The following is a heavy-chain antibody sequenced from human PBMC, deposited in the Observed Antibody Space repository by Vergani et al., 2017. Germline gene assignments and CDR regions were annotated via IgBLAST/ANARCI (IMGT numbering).Heavy chain of an antibody. V-gene: IGHV4-38-2*02. Sequence: QVQLQESGPGLVKPSETLSLTCTVSGYSISSGYYWGWIRQPPGKGLEWIGSIYHSGSTYYNPSLKSRVTISVDTSKNQFSLKLSSVTAADTAVYYCARDNSGSYYYYDYYGMDVWGQGP. J-gene: IGHJ6*02. CDR3: ARDNSGSYYYYDYYGMDV. CDR2: IYHSGST. CDR1: GYSISSGYY. D-gene: IGHD1-26*01.